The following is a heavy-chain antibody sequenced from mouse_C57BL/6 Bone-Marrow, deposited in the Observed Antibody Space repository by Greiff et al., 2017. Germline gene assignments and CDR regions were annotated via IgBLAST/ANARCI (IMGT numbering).Heavy chain of an antibody. Sequence: EVNVVESGGGLVQPKGSLKLSCAASGFSFNTYAMNWVRQAPGKGLEWVARIRSKSNNYATYYADSVKDRVTISRDDSESMLYLQMNNLKTEDTAMYYCVRVYYGSSLGNYAMDYWGQGTSVTVSS. J-gene: IGHJ4*01. V-gene: IGHV10-1*01. CDR1: GFSFNTYA. CDR3: VRVYYGSSLGNYAMDY. D-gene: IGHD1-1*01. CDR2: IRSKSNNYAT.